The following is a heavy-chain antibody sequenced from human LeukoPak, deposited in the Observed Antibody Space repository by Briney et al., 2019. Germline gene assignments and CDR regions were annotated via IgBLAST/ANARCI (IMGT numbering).Heavy chain of an antibody. Sequence: GESLKISCKGSRYSFNNYWIGWVRQMPGKALEWMGIIYPGDSDTRYSPSFQGQVTISADKSISTAYLQWSSLKASDTAMYYCARHAQIDSYSRGWSHFDYWGQGTLVTVSS. V-gene: IGHV5-51*01. CDR3: ARHAQIDSYSRGWSHFDY. CDR2: IYPGDSDT. J-gene: IGHJ4*02. D-gene: IGHD6-19*01. CDR1: RYSFNNYW.